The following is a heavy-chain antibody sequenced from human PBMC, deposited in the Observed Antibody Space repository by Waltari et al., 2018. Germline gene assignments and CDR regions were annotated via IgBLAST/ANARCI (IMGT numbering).Heavy chain of an antibody. CDR3: ARRSQYYYDSSGQFDY. V-gene: IGHV4-38-2*01. J-gene: IGHJ4*02. Sequence: QVQLQESGPGLVKPSETLSLTCAVSGYSISSGYYWGWIRQPPGKGLEWIGSIYHSGSTDYNPSLKSRVTISGDTSKNQFALKLSSVTAADTAVYYCARRSQYYYDSSGQFDYWGQGTLVTVSS. D-gene: IGHD3-22*01. CDR2: IYHSGST. CDR1: GYSISSGYY.